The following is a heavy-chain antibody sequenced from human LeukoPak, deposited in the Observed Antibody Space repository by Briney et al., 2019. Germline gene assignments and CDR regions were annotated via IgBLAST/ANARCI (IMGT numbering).Heavy chain of an antibody. CDR1: GFTFSSYG. Sequence: RGGSLRLSCAASGFTFSSYGMHWVRQAPGKGLEWVAVIWYDGSNKYYADSVKGRFTISRDNSKNTLYLQMSSLRAEDTAVYYCAKGPRIAVAGTPEYFQHWGQGTLVTVSS. CDR3: AKGPRIAVAGTPEYFQH. CDR2: IWYDGSNK. J-gene: IGHJ1*01. V-gene: IGHV3-33*06. D-gene: IGHD6-19*01.